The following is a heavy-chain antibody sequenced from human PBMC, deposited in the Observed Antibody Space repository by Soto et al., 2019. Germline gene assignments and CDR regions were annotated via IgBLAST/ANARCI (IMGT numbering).Heavy chain of an antibody. V-gene: IGHV1-18*01. CDR3: ARDFWFDP. CDR1: GYIFTSYG. J-gene: IGHJ5*02. Sequence: ASVKVSCKASGYIFTSYGISWVRQAPGQGLEWMGWISDYNGNTKYAQNLQGRVTLTTDTSTYTAYMELRSLQSDDTAVYYCARDFWFDPWGQGTLVTVSS. CDR2: ISDYNGNT.